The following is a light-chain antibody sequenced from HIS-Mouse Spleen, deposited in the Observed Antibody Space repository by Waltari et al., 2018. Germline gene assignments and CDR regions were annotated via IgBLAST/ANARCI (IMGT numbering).Light chain of an antibody. CDR3: QQRSNWPPYT. V-gene: IGKV3-11*01. CDR1: QSVSSY. Sequence: EIVLTQSPATLSWSPGERATLSCRASQSVSSYLAWYQQKPGQAPRLLIYDASNRATGIPARFSGSGSGTDCTLTISSLEPEDFAVYYCQQRSNWPPYTFGQGTKVEIK. J-gene: IGKJ2*01. CDR2: DAS.